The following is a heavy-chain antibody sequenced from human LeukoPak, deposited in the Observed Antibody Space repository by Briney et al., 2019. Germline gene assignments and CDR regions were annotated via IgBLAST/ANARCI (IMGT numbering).Heavy chain of an antibody. D-gene: IGHD2-2*03. CDR3: SKGPQWMLSDLRMDS. J-gene: IGHJ5*01. Sequence: GGSLRLSCAASGFNFNAFDMYWVRQAPGKGLDWVALIGHDGKKKLYGDSVKGRFTISRENSKNTVSLQLTSLRFEDTALYYCSKGPQWMLSDLRMDSWGQGTLVTVSS. CDR2: IGHDGKKK. CDR1: GFNFNAFD. V-gene: IGHV3-30*02.